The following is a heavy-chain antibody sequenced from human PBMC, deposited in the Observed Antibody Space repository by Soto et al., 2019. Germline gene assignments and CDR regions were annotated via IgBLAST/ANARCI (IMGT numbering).Heavy chain of an antibody. Sequence: ASVKVSCKASGGTFSSYTISWVRQAPGQGLEWMGRIIPILGIANYAQKFQGRVTITADKSTSTAYMELSSLRSEDTAVYYCARDPHRYCSGGSCYGPVWFDPWGQGTLVTVSS. CDR2: IIPILGIA. D-gene: IGHD2-15*01. V-gene: IGHV1-69*04. J-gene: IGHJ5*02. CDR3: ARDPHRYCSGGSCYGPVWFDP. CDR1: GGTFSSYT.